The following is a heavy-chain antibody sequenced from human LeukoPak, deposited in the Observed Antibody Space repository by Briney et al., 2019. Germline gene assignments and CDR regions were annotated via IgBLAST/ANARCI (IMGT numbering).Heavy chain of an antibody. J-gene: IGHJ4*02. CDR1: GFTFSRHY. CDR3: ARDVSGSWSTDY. V-gene: IGHV3-30*03. Sequence: PGGSLRLSCAASGFTFSRHYMHWVRQAPGKGLEWVAVISEDGSNMYYAGSVKGRFTISRDNSKNTLDLQMDALRAEGTAVYYCARDVSGSWSTDYWGQGTLVTVSS. CDR2: ISEDGSNM. D-gene: IGHD3-3*01.